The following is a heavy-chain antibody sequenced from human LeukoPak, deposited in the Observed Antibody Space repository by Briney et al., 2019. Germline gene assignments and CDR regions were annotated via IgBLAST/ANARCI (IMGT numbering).Heavy chain of an antibody. Sequence: GASVKVSCKASGYTFTGYYMHWVRQAPGQGLEWMGWINPNSGGTNYAQKFQGWVTMTRDTSISTAYMELSRLRSDDTAVYYCATVDRWGCSSTSCYNLDFWGQGTLVTVSS. CDR2: INPNSGGT. V-gene: IGHV1-2*04. D-gene: IGHD2-2*02. J-gene: IGHJ4*02. CDR1: GYTFTGYY. CDR3: ATVDRWGCSSTSCYNLDF.